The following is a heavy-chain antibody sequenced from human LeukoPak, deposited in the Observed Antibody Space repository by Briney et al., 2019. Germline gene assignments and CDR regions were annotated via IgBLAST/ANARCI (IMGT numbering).Heavy chain of an antibody. Sequence: PGGSLRLSCAASGFTFSSYSMNWVRQAPGKGLEWVSSISSSSSYIYYADSVKGRFTISRDNAKNSLYLQMNSLRAEDTAVYYCARGTLAAAGDGFDYWGQGTLVTVS. J-gene: IGHJ4*02. CDR2: ISSSSSYI. D-gene: IGHD6-13*01. CDR1: GFTFSSYS. V-gene: IGHV3-21*01. CDR3: ARGTLAAAGDGFDY.